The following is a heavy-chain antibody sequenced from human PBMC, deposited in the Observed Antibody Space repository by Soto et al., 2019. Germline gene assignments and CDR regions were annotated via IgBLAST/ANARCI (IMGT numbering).Heavy chain of an antibody. CDR2: ISSSSSTI. Sequence: EVQLVESGGGLVQPGGFLRLSCAASGFTFSSYSMNWVRQAPGKGLEWVSYISSSSSTIYYADSVKGRFTISRDNAKNSLYLQMNSLRAEDTAVYYCARAEATKQWLVAYYFDYWGQGTLVTVSS. CDR3: ARAEATKQWLVAYYFDY. CDR1: GFTFSSYS. J-gene: IGHJ4*02. D-gene: IGHD6-19*01. V-gene: IGHV3-48*01.